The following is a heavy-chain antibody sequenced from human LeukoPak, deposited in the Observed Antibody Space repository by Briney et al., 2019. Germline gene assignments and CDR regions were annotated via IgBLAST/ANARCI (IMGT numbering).Heavy chain of an antibody. CDR1: GFTFSSYA. V-gene: IGHV3-23*01. CDR2: IRGSGGST. CDR3: AKVGYYGSGNYFPFDS. J-gene: IGHJ4*02. D-gene: IGHD3-10*01. Sequence: GGSLRLSCAASGFTFSSYAMSWVRQAPGKGLEWVSAIRGSGGSTYYADSVKGRFTISRDNSKNTLYLQMNSLRAGDTAVYYCAKVGYYGSGNYFPFDSWGQGTLVTISS.